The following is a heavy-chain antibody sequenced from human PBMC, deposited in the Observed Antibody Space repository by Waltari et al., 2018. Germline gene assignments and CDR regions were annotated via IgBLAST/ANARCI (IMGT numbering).Heavy chain of an antibody. CDR3: ASGGSILYGGYVTLDY. J-gene: IGHJ4*02. V-gene: IGHV1-69*01. CDR2: IIPIVGTA. CDR1: GGTFSSYA. Sequence: QVQLVQSGAEVKKPGSSVKVSCKASGGTFSSYAISWVRQAPGQGLEWMGGIIPIVGTANYAQKFQGRVTITADESTSTAYMELSSLRSEDMAVYYCASGGSILYGGYVTLDYWGQGTLVTVSS. D-gene: IGHD5-12*01.